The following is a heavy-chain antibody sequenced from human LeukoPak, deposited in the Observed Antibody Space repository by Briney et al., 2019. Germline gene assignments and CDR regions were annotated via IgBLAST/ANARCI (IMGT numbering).Heavy chain of an antibody. CDR2: INPNSGGT. CDR1: GYTFTSYG. J-gene: IGHJ4*02. CDR3: AIRDGYRTRAFDY. D-gene: IGHD5-24*01. V-gene: IGHV1-2*02. Sequence: GASVKVSCKASGYTFTSYGISWVRQAPGQGLEWMGWINPNSGGTNYAQKFQGRVTMTRDTSISTAYMELSRLRSDDTAVYYCAIRDGYRTRAFDYWGQGTLVTVSS.